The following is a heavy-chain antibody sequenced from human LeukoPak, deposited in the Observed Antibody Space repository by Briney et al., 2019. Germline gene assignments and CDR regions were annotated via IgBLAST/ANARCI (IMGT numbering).Heavy chain of an antibody. CDR1: GFTVSSNY. CDR3: ARARQQLVLEGAEGFDY. Sequence: GGSLRLSCAASGFTVSSNYMSWVRQAPGKGLEWVSVIYSGGSTYYADSVKGRFTISRDNSKNTLYLQMNSLRAEDTAVYYCARARQQLVLEGAEGFDYWGQGTLVTVSS. V-gene: IGHV3-66*01. J-gene: IGHJ4*02. CDR2: IYSGGST. D-gene: IGHD6-13*01.